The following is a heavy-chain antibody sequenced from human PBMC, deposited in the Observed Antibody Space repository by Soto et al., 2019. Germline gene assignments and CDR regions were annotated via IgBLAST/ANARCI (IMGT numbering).Heavy chain of an antibody. Sequence: ASVKVSCKASGYTFTSYAMHWVRQAPGQRLEWMGWINAGNGNTKYSQKFQGRVTITRDTSASTAYMELSSLRSEDTAVYYCARDYLGNFKLLVLGDAFDSWGQGTMVSVS. CDR2: INAGNGNT. CDR1: GYTFTSYA. D-gene: IGHD6-19*01. V-gene: IGHV1-3*01. J-gene: IGHJ3*02. CDR3: ARDYLGNFKLLVLGDAFDS.